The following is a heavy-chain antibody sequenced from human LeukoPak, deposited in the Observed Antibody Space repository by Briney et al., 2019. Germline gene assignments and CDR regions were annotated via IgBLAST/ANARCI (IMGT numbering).Heavy chain of an antibody. CDR2: ISGSGGST. CDR3: AKVELIGHCGSTICHPFDY. CDR1: EFTFSSYA. V-gene: IGHV3-23*01. J-gene: IGHJ4*02. D-gene: IGHD2-2*01. Sequence: GGSLRLSCAASEFTFSSYAMSWVRQAPGKGLEWVSGISGSGGSTYYADSVKGRFTISRDNSKNTLYLQMNSLRAEDTAVYYCAKVELIGHCGSTICHPFDYWGQGTLVTVSS.